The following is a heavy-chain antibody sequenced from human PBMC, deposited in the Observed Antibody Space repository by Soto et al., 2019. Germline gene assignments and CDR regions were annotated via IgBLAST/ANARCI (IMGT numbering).Heavy chain of an antibody. D-gene: IGHD6-19*01. V-gene: IGHV3-23*01. CDR1: GFTFSTYA. CDR2: ISASGAST. CDR3: AKDKGVARIELFDS. Sequence: EVQLLQSGGGLVQPGGSLRLSCAASGFTFSTYALSWVRQAPGKGLEWVSTISASGASTYYADSVRGRFTISRDSSKNTLYLQMSSLRAEDTAVYYCAKDKGVARIELFDSWGQGMLVTVSS. J-gene: IGHJ4*02.